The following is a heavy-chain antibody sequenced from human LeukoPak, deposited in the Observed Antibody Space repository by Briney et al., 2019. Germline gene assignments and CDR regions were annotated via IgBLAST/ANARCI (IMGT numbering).Heavy chain of an antibody. V-gene: IGHV1-18*01. CDR3: TRDAHYYDRSGGVDY. J-gene: IGHJ4*02. CDR2: ISAYNGNT. D-gene: IGHD3-22*01. Sequence: GASVKVSCKASGYTFTSYGISWVRQAPGQGLEWMGWISAYNGNTNYAQKLQGRVTMTTDTSTSTAYMELRSLRSDDTAVYYCTRDAHYYDRSGGVDYWGQGTLVTVSS. CDR1: GYTFTSYG.